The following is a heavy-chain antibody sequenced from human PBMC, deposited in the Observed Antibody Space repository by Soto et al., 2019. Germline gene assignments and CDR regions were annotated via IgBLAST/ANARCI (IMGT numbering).Heavy chain of an antibody. CDR2: MNPNSGNT. J-gene: IGHJ4*02. Sequence: ASVKVSCKASGYTFTSYDINWVRQATGQGLEWMGWMNPNSGNTGYAQKFQGRVTMTRNTSISTAYMELSSLRSEDTAVYYCARGPVITFGGVIVMVTNFDYWGQGTLVTVPS. D-gene: IGHD3-16*02. CDR1: GYTFTSYD. V-gene: IGHV1-8*01. CDR3: ARGPVITFGGVIVMVTNFDY.